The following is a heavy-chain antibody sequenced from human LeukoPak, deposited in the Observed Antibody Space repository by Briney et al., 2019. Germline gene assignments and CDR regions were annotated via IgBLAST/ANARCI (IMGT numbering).Heavy chain of an antibody. D-gene: IGHD3-3*01. CDR1: GFTITGHT. V-gene: IGHV3-23*01. CDR2: IGGRDDRT. CDR3: TKYPNPLYDFWSGYK. J-gene: IGHJ4*02. Sequence: GGSLRLSCAASGFTITGHTMTWVRQAPGKGLEWVSIIGGRDDRTYYADSVKGRFTISRDNSKNILYLKMNSLRAEDTAVYYCTKYPNPLYDFWSGYKWGPGTLVTVSS.